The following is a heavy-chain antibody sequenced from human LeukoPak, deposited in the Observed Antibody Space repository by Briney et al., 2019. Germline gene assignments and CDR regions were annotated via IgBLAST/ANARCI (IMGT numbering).Heavy chain of an antibody. D-gene: IGHD5-18*01. CDR3: AKGDTAMVYDAFDI. CDR2: ISSSGGWT. J-gene: IGHJ3*02. CDR1: GFTFSSYA. V-gene: IGHV3-23*01. Sequence: PGGSLRLSCAASGFTFSSYAMSWVRQAPGKGLEWVSAISSSGGWTYYADSVKGRFTISRDNSKNTLYLQMNSLRAEDTALYYCAKGDTAMVYDAFDIWGQGTMVTVSS.